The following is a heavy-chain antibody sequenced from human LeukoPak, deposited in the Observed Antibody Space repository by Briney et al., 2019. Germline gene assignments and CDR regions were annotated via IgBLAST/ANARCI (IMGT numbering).Heavy chain of an antibody. CDR3: TRVGHIDEGIDY. J-gene: IGHJ4*02. Sequence: GGSLRLSSVASGFPFSSYWMTWVRQAPGKGLEWVANIKQDGSKKSYVDSVKGRFTISRDSAKNSLYLQMNSLRAEDTAIYYCTRVGHIDEGIDYWGQGTLVTVSS. CDR1: GFPFSSYW. D-gene: IGHD3-9*01. CDR2: IKQDGSKK. V-gene: IGHV3-7*04.